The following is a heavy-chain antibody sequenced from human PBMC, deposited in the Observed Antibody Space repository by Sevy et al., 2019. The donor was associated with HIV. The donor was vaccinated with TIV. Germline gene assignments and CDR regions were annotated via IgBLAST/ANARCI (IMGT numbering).Heavy chain of an antibody. Sequence: SETLSLTCTVSGGSISIYYWSWIRQPPGKGLEWIGSIYYSGGSGNTNYNPSLKSRVTISVDTSKTEFSLKLRSVTAADTAVDYCARAVGYYYYAMDVWGQGTTVTVSS. CDR1: GGSISIYY. J-gene: IGHJ6*02. CDR3: ARAVGYYYYAMDV. V-gene: IGHV4-59*01. CDR2: IYYSGGSGNT. D-gene: IGHD2-15*01.